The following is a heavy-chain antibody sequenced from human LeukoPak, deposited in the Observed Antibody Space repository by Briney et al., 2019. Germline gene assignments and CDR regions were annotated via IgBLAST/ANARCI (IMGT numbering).Heavy chain of an antibody. Sequence: GGSLRLSCAASGFTFSSYGMSWVRQAPGKGLEWVSAISGSGGSTYYADSVKGRFTISRDNSKNTLYLQMNSLRAEDTAVYYCAKSSAAGRNYFDYWGQGTLVTVSS. CDR1: GFTFSSYG. D-gene: IGHD6-13*01. CDR3: AKSSAAGRNYFDY. J-gene: IGHJ4*02. CDR2: ISGSGGST. V-gene: IGHV3-23*01.